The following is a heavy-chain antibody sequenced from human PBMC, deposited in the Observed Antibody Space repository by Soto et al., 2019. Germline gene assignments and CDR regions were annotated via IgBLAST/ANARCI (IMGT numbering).Heavy chain of an antibody. D-gene: IGHD4-17*01. V-gene: IGHV1-18*01. CDR3: ARGRYGDY. Sequence: QAHLVQSGPEVKKPGASVKVSCKGSGYIFTSYGIAWVRQAPGQGLEWMGWISAHNGKTEYAQKFQGRVTVTRDTSTSTAYLELRSLRSDDTALYYCARGRYGDYGGQGALVTVSS. CDR1: GYIFTSYG. CDR2: ISAHNGKT. J-gene: IGHJ4*02.